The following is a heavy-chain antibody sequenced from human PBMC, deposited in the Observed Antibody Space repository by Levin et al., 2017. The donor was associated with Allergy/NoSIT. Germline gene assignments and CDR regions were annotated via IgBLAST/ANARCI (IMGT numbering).Heavy chain of an antibody. Sequence: GESLKISCAASGFTVSSHSMNWVRQAPGKRLEWVSLIYRDGNTNYADSVKGRFTISRDNSKNTLYLQMDSLRAEDTAVYYCATCSTWTGLFDSWGQGTLVTVSS. D-gene: IGHD6-13*01. CDR1: GFTVSSHS. V-gene: IGHV3-53*01. J-gene: IGHJ4*02. CDR3: ATCSTWTGLFDS. CDR2: IYRDGNT.